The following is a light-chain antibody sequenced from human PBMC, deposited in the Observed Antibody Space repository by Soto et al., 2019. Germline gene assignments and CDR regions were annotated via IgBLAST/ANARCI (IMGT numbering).Light chain of an antibody. CDR1: QSVSSSY. Sequence: EIVLTQSPGTLSLSPGERATLSCRASQSVSSSYLAWYQQNPGQAPRLLIYDASSRATGIPDRFSGSGSGTDFTVTISRLRPEDFAVYYCQQCGSSPLTFGGGTKVEIK. J-gene: IGKJ4*01. CDR3: QQCGSSPLT. CDR2: DAS. V-gene: IGKV3-20*01.